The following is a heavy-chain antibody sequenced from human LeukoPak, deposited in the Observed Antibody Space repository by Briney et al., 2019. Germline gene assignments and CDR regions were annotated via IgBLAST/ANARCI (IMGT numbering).Heavy chain of an antibody. CDR1: GFTFDDYA. J-gene: IGHJ5*02. CDR3: AKDTQAYSSGWFPNWFDP. CDR2: ISWDSDSI. D-gene: IGHD6-19*01. Sequence: PGGSLRLSCAASGFTFDDYAMHWVRQAPGKGLEWVSGISWDSDSIAYADSVKGRFTISRDNAKNSLYLQMNSLRAEDTALYYCAKDTQAYSSGWFPNWFDPWGQGTLVTVSS. V-gene: IGHV3-9*01.